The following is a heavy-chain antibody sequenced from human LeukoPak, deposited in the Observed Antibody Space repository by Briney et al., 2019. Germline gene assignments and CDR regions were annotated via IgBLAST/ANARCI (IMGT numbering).Heavy chain of an antibody. D-gene: IGHD4-17*01. CDR3: ARGQYGDYGYYFDY. CDR2: IYHSGST. CDR1: GGSISSGGYS. V-gene: IGHV4-30-2*01. Sequence: SETLSLTCAVSGGSISSGGYSWSWIRQPPGKGLEWIGYIYHSGSTYYNPSLKSRVTISVDRSKNQFSLKLSSVTAADTAVYYCARGQYGDYGYYFDYWGQGTLVTVSS. J-gene: IGHJ4*02.